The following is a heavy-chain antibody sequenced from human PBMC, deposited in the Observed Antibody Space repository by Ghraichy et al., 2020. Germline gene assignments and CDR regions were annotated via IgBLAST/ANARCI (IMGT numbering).Heavy chain of an antibody. D-gene: IGHD2-21*02. CDR2: MWYDGSHE. V-gene: IGHV3-33*01. Sequence: LNISCAASGFTFSTYGMHWVRQAPGKGLEWVAAMWYDGSHEYYAESVKGRFTMSRDNSKNTVYLQMNSLRGEDTGVYYCARDTQNIVVVTSTPLNNWFDPWGQGTLVTVSS. J-gene: IGHJ5*02. CDR1: GFTFSTYG. CDR3: ARDTQNIVVVTSTPLNNWFDP.